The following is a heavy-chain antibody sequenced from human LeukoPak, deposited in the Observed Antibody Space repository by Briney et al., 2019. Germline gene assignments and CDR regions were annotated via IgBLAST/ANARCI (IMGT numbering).Heavy chain of an antibody. CDR1: GRSISSSSYY. Sequence: PSETLSLTCTVSGRSISSSSYYWGWIRQPPGKGLEWIGSIYYSGSTYYNPSLKSRVTISVDTSKNQFSLKLSSVTAADTAVYYCARYHSRWTTVTTVWGQGTLVTVSS. CDR2: IYYSGST. J-gene: IGHJ4*02. V-gene: IGHV4-39*01. D-gene: IGHD4-17*01. CDR3: ARYHSRWTTVTTV.